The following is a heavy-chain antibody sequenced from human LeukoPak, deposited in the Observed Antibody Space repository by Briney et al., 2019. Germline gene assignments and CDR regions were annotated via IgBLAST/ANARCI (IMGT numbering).Heavy chain of an antibody. CDR1: GFTFSSYW. V-gene: IGHV3-74*01. CDR2: INSDGSST. Sequence: PGGSLRLSCAASGFTFSSYWMHWVRQAPGKGLVWVSRINSDGSSTSYADSVKGRFTISRDNAKNTLYLQMNSLRAEDTAVYYCARGRRSGWYFDYWGQGTLVTVSS. CDR3: ARGRRSGWYFDY. J-gene: IGHJ4*02. D-gene: IGHD6-19*01.